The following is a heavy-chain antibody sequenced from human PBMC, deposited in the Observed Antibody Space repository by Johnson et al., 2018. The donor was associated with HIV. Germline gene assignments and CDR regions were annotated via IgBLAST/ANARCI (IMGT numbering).Heavy chain of an antibody. Sequence: MMLVESGGGVARPGGSLRLSCETSGFTFDEYDMSWVRQGPGKGLEWVSGINWNGGSTGYADSVKGRFTISRDNAKNSLYLQMNSLRAEDTALYYCARDEGYCTGGVCSDAFDIWGQGTLVTVSS. CDR1: GFTFDEYD. V-gene: IGHV3-20*04. J-gene: IGHJ3*02. CDR2: INWNGGST. CDR3: ARDEGYCTGGVCSDAFDI. D-gene: IGHD2-8*02.